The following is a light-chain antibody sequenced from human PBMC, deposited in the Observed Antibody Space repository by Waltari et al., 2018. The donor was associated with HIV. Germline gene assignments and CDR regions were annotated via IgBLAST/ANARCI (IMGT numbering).Light chain of an antibody. CDR3: HSYDSDNQI. Sequence: NFMLTQPHSVSDSPGKTVTISCIRNSGSIASNSVQWYQRRPGSSPTTVIFDHSQRPSGVSDRFSASIDTSSNSASLTIVGLKTEDEGDFFCHSYDSDNQIFGGGTKLTVL. CDR1: SGSIASNS. CDR2: DHS. J-gene: IGLJ2*01. V-gene: IGLV6-57*01.